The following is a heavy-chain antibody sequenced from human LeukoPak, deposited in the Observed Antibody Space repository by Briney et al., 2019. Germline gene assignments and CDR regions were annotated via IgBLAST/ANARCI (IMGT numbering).Heavy chain of an antibody. J-gene: IGHJ3*02. D-gene: IGHD3-10*01. CDR3: ARRPEYYGSGSYLSEYAFDI. Sequence: GESLRISFKGSGSRFTSYWISWVRPMPGKGGGWRGRIDHSDSYTNYSPSFQGHVTISADKSISTAYLQWSSLKASDTAMYYCARRPEYYGSGSYLSEYAFDIWGQGTMVTVSS. CDR1: GSRFTSYW. CDR2: IDHSDSYT. V-gene: IGHV5-10-1*01.